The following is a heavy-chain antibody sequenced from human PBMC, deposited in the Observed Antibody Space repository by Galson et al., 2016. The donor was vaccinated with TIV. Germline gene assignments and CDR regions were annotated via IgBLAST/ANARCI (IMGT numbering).Heavy chain of an antibody. CDR2: ISAGGGRT. Sequence: SLRLSCAASGFTFSSFAMSWVRQAPGKGLEWVSRISAGGGRTNYADSAKGRFTISRDNPKNTLYLQMSSLRADDTAVYFCAKMDSSGFDYVRRFDFWGQGTLATVS. D-gene: IGHD3-22*01. V-gene: IGHV3-23*01. CDR1: GFTFSSFA. CDR3: AKMDSSGFDYVRRFDF. J-gene: IGHJ4*02.